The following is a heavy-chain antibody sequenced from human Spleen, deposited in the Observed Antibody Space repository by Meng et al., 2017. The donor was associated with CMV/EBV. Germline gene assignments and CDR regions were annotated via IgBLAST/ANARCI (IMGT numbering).Heavy chain of an antibody. CDR1: GFTFSSYA. CDR3: ARDKWYQIGGPLDY. D-gene: IGHD2-2*01. Sequence: GGSLRLSCAASGFTFSSYAMHWVRQAPGKGLEWVALISYDGSNKYYADSVKGRFTISRDNSKNTLYLQMNSLRAEDTAVYYCARDKWYQIGGPLDYWGQGTLVTVSS. J-gene: IGHJ4*02. V-gene: IGHV3-30-3*01. CDR2: ISYDGSNK.